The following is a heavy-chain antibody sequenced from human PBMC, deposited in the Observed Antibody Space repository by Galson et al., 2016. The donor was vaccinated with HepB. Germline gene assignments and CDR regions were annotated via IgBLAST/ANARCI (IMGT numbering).Heavy chain of an antibody. CDR3: ARCRNWNSWYFDI. D-gene: IGHD1-1*01. CDR2: ISHSGST. Sequence: TLSLTCAVSGGSINRGGYSWSWIRQPPGQGLEWIGSISHSGSTSYNPSLKSPVTISIDTSKNQFSLNLTSVTAADTAVYYCARCRNWNSWYFDIWGRGTLVIASS. CDR1: GGSINRGGYS. V-gene: IGHV4-30-2*01. J-gene: IGHJ2*01.